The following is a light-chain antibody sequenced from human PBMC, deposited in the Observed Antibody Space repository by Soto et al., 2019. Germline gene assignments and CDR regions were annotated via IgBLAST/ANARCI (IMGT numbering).Light chain of an antibody. J-gene: IGKJ1*01. V-gene: IGKV3-20*01. Sequence: EIVLTQSPGTLSLSPGERATLSCRASQSVSSSYLAWYQQKPGQAPRLLIYGASSRATGIPDRFSASGSGADFTLTISSLEPEDSAVYYCQQYGRSPWTFGQGTKVDIK. CDR2: GAS. CDR3: QQYGRSPWT. CDR1: QSVSSSY.